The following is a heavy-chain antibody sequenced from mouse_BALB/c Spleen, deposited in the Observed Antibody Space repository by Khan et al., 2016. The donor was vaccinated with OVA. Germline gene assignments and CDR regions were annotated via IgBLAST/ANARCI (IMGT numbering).Heavy chain of an antibody. CDR3: ARGFYGGPFTY. CDR2: ISDGGSYS. CDR1: GFTFSDYY. Sequence: EVELVESGGGLVKPGGSLKLSCAASGFTFSDYYMYWIRQTPDKRLEWVATISDGGSYSYYPDSVKERFTISRDDVKCNCYLQMSSLKSEDTAMYYCARGFYGGPFTYWGQGTLVTVSA. D-gene: IGHD1-1*02. V-gene: IGHV5-4*02. J-gene: IGHJ3*01.